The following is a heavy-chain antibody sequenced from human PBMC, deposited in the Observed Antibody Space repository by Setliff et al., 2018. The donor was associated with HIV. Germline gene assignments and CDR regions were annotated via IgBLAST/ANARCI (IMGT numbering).Heavy chain of an antibody. Sequence: SETLSLTCDVSGFSISSRYYWGWIRQSPGKGLEWIGNIYHTGSSYYNPSLNSRVTISVDTSKNQFSLKLNSVTAADTAVYYCARGSYYDYVWGNYRYTGFDYWGQGTLVTVSS. CDR1: GFSISSRYY. V-gene: IGHV4-38-2*01. CDR2: IYHTGSS. J-gene: IGHJ4*02. CDR3: ARGSYYDYVWGNYRYTGFDY. D-gene: IGHD3-16*02.